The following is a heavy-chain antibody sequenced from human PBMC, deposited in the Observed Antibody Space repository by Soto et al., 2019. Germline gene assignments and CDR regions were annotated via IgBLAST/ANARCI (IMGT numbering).Heavy chain of an antibody. J-gene: IGHJ4*02. Sequence: QVQLVQSGAEVKKPGSSVKVSCKASGGTFSSYAISWVRQAPGQGLEWMGGVIPIFGTANYAQKFQGSVTITADESTSTAYMELSILRSEDTAVYYCARLMATIHRTDYWGQGTLVTVSS. V-gene: IGHV1-69*12. D-gene: IGHD5-12*01. CDR1: GGTFSSYA. CDR3: ARLMATIHRTDY. CDR2: VIPIFGTA.